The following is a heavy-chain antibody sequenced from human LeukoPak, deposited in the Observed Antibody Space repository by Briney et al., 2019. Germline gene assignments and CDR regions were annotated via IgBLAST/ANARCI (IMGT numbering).Heavy chain of an antibody. V-gene: IGHV3-30-3*01. D-gene: IGHD6-19*01. CDR1: GFTFSSYA. J-gene: IGHJ4*02. CDR3: AKERYGSGWAAGDY. Sequence: GGSLRLSCAASGFTFSSYAMHWVRQAPGKGLEWVAVISYDGSNKYYADSVKGRFTISRDNSKNTLYLQMNSLRPDVTAVFYCAKERYGSGWAAGDYWGQGTLVTVFS. CDR2: ISYDGSNK.